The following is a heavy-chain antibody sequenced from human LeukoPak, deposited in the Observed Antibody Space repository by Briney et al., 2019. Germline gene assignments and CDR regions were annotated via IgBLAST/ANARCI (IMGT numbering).Heavy chain of an antibody. CDR3: ARNRFLGYCRSTSCLSWFDP. CDR1: GGSISSHY. Sequence: SETLSLTCTVSGGSISSHYWSWIRQPPGKGLEWIGYIYYSGSTNYNPSLKSRVTISVDTSKNQFSLKLSSVTAADTAVYYCARNRFLGYCRSTSCLSWFDPWGQGTLVTVSS. CDR2: IYYSGST. J-gene: IGHJ5*02. V-gene: IGHV4-59*11. D-gene: IGHD2-2*01.